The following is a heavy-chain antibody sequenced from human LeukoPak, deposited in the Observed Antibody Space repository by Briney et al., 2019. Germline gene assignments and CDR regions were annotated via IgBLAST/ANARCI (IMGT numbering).Heavy chain of an antibody. CDR2: ISAYNGNT. Sequence: ASVKVSCKASGYTFTSYGISWVRQAPGQGLEWMGWISAYNGNTNYAQKFQGRVTMTTDTSTSTAYMELRSLRSDDPAVYYCARGPRGGYRINTFDYWGQGTVVTVSS. V-gene: IGHV1-18*01. CDR3: ARGPRGGYRINTFDY. D-gene: IGHD5-12*01. J-gene: IGHJ4*02. CDR1: GYTFTSYG.